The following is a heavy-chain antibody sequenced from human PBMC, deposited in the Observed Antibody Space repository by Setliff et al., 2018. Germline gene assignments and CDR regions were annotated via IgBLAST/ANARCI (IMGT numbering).Heavy chain of an antibody. Sequence: SETLSLTCTVSGLSLSSTTSHYWGWVRQPPGKGLEWIGSIYHTGTTYYNPSLKSRVTISVDTSKNQFSLRLSSVTAADTAVYFCARDYGPNDYWGQGSLVTVS. CDR1: GLSLSSTTSHY. J-gene: IGHJ4*02. CDR2: IYHTGTT. D-gene: IGHD3-16*01. V-gene: IGHV4-39*07. CDR3: ARDYGPNDY.